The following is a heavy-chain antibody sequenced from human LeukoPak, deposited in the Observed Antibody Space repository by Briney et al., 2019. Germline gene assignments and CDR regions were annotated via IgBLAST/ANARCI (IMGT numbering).Heavy chain of an antibody. J-gene: IGHJ4*02. CDR3: ARVGIAGFDY. CDR1: GGSISSYY. Sequence: PSETLSLTCTVSGGSISSYYWSWIRQPPGKGLEWVGYIYYSGSTNYNPSFKSRVTISVDTSKSQFSLKLSSVTAAKTAVYYCARVGIAGFDYWGQGTLVTVSS. CDR2: IYYSGST. V-gene: IGHV4-59*01.